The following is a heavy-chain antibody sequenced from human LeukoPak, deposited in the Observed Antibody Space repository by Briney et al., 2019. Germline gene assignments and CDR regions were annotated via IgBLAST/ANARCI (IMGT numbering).Heavy chain of an antibody. V-gene: IGHV4-38-2*02. D-gene: IGHD1-1*01. CDR2: IYHSGST. Sequence: SETLSLTCTVSGYSISSGYYWGWIRQPPGKGLEWIGSIYHSGSTYYNPSLKSRVTISVDTSKNQFSLKLSSVTAADTAVYYCASPVPSRLGWFDPWGQGTLVTVSS. J-gene: IGHJ5*02. CDR1: GYSISSGYY. CDR3: ASPVPSRLGWFDP.